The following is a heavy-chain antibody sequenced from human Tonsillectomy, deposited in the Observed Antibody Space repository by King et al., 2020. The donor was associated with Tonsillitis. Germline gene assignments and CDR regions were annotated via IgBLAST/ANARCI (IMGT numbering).Heavy chain of an antibody. CDR1: GFTFSSYA. CDR2: IYSGGSST. J-gene: IGHJ4*02. V-gene: IGHV3-23*03. CDR3: AKGGDDILTGYYPDY. Sequence: VQLVESGGGLVQPGGSLRLSCAASGFTFSSYAMSWVRQAPGKGLEWVSVIYSGGSSTYYADSEKGRFTISRDNSKNTLYLQMNSLRAEDTAVYYCAKGGDDILTGYYPDYWGQRTLVTVSS. D-gene: IGHD3-9*01.